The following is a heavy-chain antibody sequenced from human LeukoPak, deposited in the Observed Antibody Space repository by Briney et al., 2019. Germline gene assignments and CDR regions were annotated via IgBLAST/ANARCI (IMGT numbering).Heavy chain of an antibody. V-gene: IGHV4-39*02. J-gene: IGHJ4*02. CDR3: AREIASSVEF. Sequence: SETLSLTCTVSGASIITTHYHWGWIRQPPGKGLEWIGSVYYSGTTYYNPSLKSRLTISVDTSRNHFSLSLSSVTAADTAIYYCAREIASSVEFWGQGSLVTVSS. CDR1: GASIITTHYH. CDR2: VYYSGTT. D-gene: IGHD6-6*01.